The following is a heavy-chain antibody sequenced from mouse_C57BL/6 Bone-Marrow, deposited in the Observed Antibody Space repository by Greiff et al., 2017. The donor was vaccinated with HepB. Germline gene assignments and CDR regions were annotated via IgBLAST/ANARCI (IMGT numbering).Heavy chain of an antibody. J-gene: IGHJ2*01. CDR2: IYPGSGST. D-gene: IGHD2-1*01. V-gene: IGHV1-9*01. CDR1: GYTFTGYW. Sequence: PLQQSGAELMKPGASVKLSCKATGYTFTGYWIEWVKQRPGHGLEWIGEIYPGSGSTNYNEKFKSKATLTVDTSSSTAYMQLSSLTSEDSAVYYCARWSIYYGNYDYWGQGTTLTVSS. CDR3: ARWSIYYGNYDY.